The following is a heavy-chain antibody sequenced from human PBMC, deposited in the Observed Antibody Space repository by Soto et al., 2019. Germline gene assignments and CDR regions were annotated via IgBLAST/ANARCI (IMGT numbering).Heavy chain of an antibody. CDR3: AMVAGTGGDFDY. J-gene: IGHJ4*02. CDR2: FYTSGST. CDR1: GGSISSSNW. V-gene: IGHV4-4*02. Sequence: QVQLQESGPGLVKPSGTLSLTCAVSGGSISSSNWWSWVRPPPGKVLEWIGEFYTSGSTNYNPSLKSRVTISVDKSKNQFSLKLSSVTAADTAVYYCAMVAGTGGDFDYWGQGTLVTVSS. D-gene: IGHD2-15*01.